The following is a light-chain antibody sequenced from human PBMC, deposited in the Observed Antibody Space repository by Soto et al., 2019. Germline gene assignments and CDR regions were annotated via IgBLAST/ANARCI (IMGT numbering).Light chain of an antibody. CDR1: PSVSINY. J-gene: IGKJ1*01. V-gene: IGKV3-20*01. CDR3: QQYGRSPWT. Sequence: EIVLTKSPGSLSLSPGASAPLSGRASPSVSINYLAWYQQKPGQATRLLIYGVSSRATGIPDRFSGSGAETDFTLNISRLDPEDSAVYYCQQYGRSPWTFGQGTTVEIK. CDR2: GVS.